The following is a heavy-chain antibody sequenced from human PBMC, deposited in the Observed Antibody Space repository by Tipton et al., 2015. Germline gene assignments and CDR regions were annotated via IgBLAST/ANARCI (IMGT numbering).Heavy chain of an antibody. Sequence: QLVQSGPEVKKPGASGKVSCKTSGYTFTTYFMHWVRQAPGQGLEWLGMIDPSGGIPNYARKIQGRVSLTWNMSTSTVYMELSSLRSDDTAMYYCARAAHRPIYDSSGSHYFDYWGQGTLVTVSS. CDR3: ARAAHRPIYDSSGSHYFDY. J-gene: IGHJ4*02. CDR1: GYTFTTYF. CDR2: IDPSGGIP. V-gene: IGHV1-46*01. D-gene: IGHD6-19*01.